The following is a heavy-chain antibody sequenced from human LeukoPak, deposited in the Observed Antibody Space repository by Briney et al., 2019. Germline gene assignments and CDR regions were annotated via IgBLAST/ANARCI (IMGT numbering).Heavy chain of an antibody. CDR3: AGATVAGAFDF. D-gene: IGHD6-19*01. Sequence: PSETLSLTCTVSGGSVPNFYWNWIRQSLGKRLEWIGYIYNSGSINYNPSLKSRVAISEDTSKNQFSLKLSSVTAADTAVFYCAGATVAGAFDFWGQGTLVTVPS. CDR1: GGSVPNFY. V-gene: IGHV4-59*02. CDR2: IYNSGSI. J-gene: IGHJ4*02.